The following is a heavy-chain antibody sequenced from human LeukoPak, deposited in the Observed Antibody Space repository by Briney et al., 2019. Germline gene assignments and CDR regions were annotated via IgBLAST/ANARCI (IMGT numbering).Heavy chain of an antibody. J-gene: IGHJ4*02. CDR3: ARNSGSYIVFNS. Sequence: PSETLSLTCAVSGGSISSGDYSWSWIRQPPGKGLEWIGYIYHSGSTYYNPSLKSRVTISVDGSKNQFSLKLTSVTAADTAVYYCARNSGSYIVFNSWGQGTLVTVSS. V-gene: IGHV4-30-2*01. CDR1: GGSISSGDYS. D-gene: IGHD3-10*01. CDR2: IYHSGST.